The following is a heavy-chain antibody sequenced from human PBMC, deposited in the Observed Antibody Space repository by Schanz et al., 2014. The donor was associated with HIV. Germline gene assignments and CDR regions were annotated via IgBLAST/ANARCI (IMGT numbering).Heavy chain of an antibody. Sequence: EVQLVESGGGLVQPGRSLRLSCAASGFTFDDYAMHWVRQAPGKGLEWVSGMRGSDDSTFYADSVKGRFTISRDNSKNTLYFQMNSLRAEDTAIYYCAKTSYGWYFDYWGQGTLVTVSS. V-gene: IGHV3-23*04. J-gene: IGHJ4*02. D-gene: IGHD6-19*01. CDR3: AKTSYGWYFDY. CDR2: MRGSDDST. CDR1: GFTFDDYA.